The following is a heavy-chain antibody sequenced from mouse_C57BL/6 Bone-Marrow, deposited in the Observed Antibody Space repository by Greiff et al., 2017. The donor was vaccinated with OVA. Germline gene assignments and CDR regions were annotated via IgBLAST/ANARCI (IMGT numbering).Heavy chain of an antibody. D-gene: IGHD2-1*01. J-gene: IGHJ2*01. V-gene: IGHV5-6*01. CDR2: LSSGGSYT. Sequence: EVQGVESGGDLVKPGGSLKLSCAASGFTFSSYGMSWVRQTPDKRLEWVATLSSGGSYTYYPDSVKGRFTISRDNAKNTLYRQMSSLKSEDTAMYYCARQDYGNYDYFDYWGQGTTLTVSS. CDR3: ARQDYGNYDYFDY. CDR1: GFTFSSYG.